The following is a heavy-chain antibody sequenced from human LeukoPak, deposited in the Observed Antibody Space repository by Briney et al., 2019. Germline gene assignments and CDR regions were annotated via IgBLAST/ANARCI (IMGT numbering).Heavy chain of an antibody. V-gene: IGHV3-30*02. Sequence: GGSLRLSCAASAFTFSSYGMHWVRQAPGKGLEWVAFIRYHGSNKYYADSVKGRFTISRDNSKSTLYLQMNSLRAEDTAVYYCAKAVAGYFDYWGQGTLVTVSS. CDR1: AFTFSSYG. J-gene: IGHJ4*02. CDR3: AKAVAGYFDY. D-gene: IGHD6-19*01. CDR2: IRYHGSNK.